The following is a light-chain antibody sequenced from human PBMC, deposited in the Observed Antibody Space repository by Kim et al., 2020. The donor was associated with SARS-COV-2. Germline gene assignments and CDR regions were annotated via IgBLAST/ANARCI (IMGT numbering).Light chain of an antibody. Sequence: IRMTQSPSSLSASTGDRVTITCRASQGISSYLAWYQQKPGKAPKLLIYAASTLQSGVPSRFSGSGSGTDFTLTISCLQSEDFATYYCQQYYSYPLTFGGGTKVDIK. V-gene: IGKV1-8*01. CDR3: QQYYSYPLT. J-gene: IGKJ4*01. CDR1: QGISSY. CDR2: AAS.